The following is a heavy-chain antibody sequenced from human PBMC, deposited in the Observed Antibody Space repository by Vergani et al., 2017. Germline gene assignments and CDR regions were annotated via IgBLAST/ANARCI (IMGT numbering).Heavy chain of an antibody. CDR2: ISSSSSYI. D-gene: IGHD3-10*01. CDR3: ARAMTPTSWFGELLRTLDAFDI. CDR1: GFTFSSYS. Sequence: EVQLVESGGGLVKPGGSLRLSCAASGFTFSSYSMNWVRQAPGKGLEWVSSISSSSSYIHYSDSLKGRFTISRDNAKSSLYLQMNSLRAEDTAVYYCARAMTPTSWFGELLRTLDAFDIWGQGTMVTVSS. J-gene: IGHJ3*02. V-gene: IGHV3-21*01.